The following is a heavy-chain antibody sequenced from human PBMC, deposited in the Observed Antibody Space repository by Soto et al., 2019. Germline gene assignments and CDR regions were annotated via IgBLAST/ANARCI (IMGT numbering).Heavy chain of an antibody. J-gene: IGHJ6*02. CDR3: AKGGAIVAAGTRVYLYNAMDV. Sequence: ASVKVSCKASGYTFTGYYVHWVRQAPGQGLEWMGWINPDSGDTYLAQRFQGRVTMNRDTSIGTAYMELRGLTSDDTAEYYCAKGGAIVAAGTRVYLYNAMDVWGQGTTVTVSS. CDR1: GYTFTGYY. D-gene: IGHD1-26*01. CDR2: INPDSGDT. V-gene: IGHV1-2*02.